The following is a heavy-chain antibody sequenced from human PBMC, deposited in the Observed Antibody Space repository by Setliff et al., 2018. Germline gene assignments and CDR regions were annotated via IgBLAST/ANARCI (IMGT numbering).Heavy chain of an antibody. CDR3: TTDPSATFGGVIGAAFDM. Sequence: GGSLRLSCTASGFTLSEYGMNWVRQAPGKGLEWVGFIRSKASGGTTEYAASVKGRFSISRDDPKNTAYLQMNSLKTEDTAVYYCTTDPSATFGGVIGAAFDMWGQGTMVTVSS. V-gene: IGHV3-49*04. D-gene: IGHD3-16*01. J-gene: IGHJ3*02. CDR1: GFTLSEYG. CDR2: IRSKASGGTT.